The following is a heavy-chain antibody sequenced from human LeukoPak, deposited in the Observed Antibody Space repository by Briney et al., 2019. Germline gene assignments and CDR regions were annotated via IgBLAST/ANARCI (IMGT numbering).Heavy chain of an antibody. Sequence: ASVKVSCKASGYTFTSYGISWVRQAPGQGLEWMGWISAYNGNTNYAQKLQGRVTMTTDISTSTAYMELRSLRSDDTAVYYCARPSSTSSARNYYYYGMDVWGQGTTVTVSS. D-gene: IGHD2-2*01. CDR2: ISAYNGNT. CDR1: GYTFTSYG. V-gene: IGHV1-18*01. J-gene: IGHJ6*02. CDR3: ARPSSTSSARNYYYYGMDV.